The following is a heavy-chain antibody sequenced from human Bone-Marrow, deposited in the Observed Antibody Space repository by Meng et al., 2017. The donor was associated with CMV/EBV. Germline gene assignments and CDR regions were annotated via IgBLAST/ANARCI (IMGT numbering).Heavy chain of an antibody. V-gene: IGHV3-30*04. CDR3: ARDGDPTAYFDY. J-gene: IGHJ4*02. CDR1: GFTFSSYA. CDR2: ISYDGSNK. Sequence: GGSLRLSCAASGFTFSSYAMHWVRQAPGKGLEWVAVISYDGSNKYYADSVKGRFTISRDNSKNTLYLQMNSLRAEDTAVYYCARDGDPTAYFDYWAQGTLVTVSS. D-gene: IGHD5-18*01.